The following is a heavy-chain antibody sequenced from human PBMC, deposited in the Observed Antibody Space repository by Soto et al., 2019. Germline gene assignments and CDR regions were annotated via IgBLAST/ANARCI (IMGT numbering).Heavy chain of an antibody. D-gene: IGHD1-26*01. CDR3: AREALGATWDY. CDR2: IIPMFGTT. Sequence: QVQLVQSGAEVKRPGSSVKVSCKASGATFSSYVFDWVRQTPGQGLEWMGRIIPMFGTTDYAQKFQGRVTIAADESTTTAYMDLSSIRSGDTAVYYCAREALGATWDYWGQGTLITVSS. CDR1: GATFSSYV. V-gene: IGHV1-69*12. J-gene: IGHJ4*02.